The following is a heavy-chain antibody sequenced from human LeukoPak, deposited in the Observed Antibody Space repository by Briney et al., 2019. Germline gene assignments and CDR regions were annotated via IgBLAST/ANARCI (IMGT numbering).Heavy chain of an antibody. CDR1: GGSISSCY. V-gene: IGHV4-59*12. CDR2: IYYSGST. Sequence: SETLSLTCTVSGGSISSCYWSWIRQPPGKGLEWIGYIYYSGSTNYNPSLKSRVTISVDTSKYQFSLKLSSVTAADTAVYYCAREGRGYCSGGSCYNWFDPWGQGTLVTVSS. D-gene: IGHD2-15*01. CDR3: AREGRGYCSGGSCYNWFDP. J-gene: IGHJ5*02.